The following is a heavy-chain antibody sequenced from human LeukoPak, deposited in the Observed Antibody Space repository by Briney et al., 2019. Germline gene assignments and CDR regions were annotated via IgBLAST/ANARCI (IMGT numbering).Heavy chain of an antibody. D-gene: IGHD3-3*01. CDR2: ITPLFGTA. J-gene: IGHJ6*02. V-gene: IGHV1-69*13. Sequence: VASVKVSCTASGGTFSKYTISWVRQRPGQGLEWMGGITPLFGTANYAQKFQGRVTITADESTSTAYMELSSLRSEDTAVYYCARDSGLLRFLELRYYYGMDVWGQGTTVTVSS. CDR3: ARDSGLLRFLELRYYYGMDV. CDR1: GGTFSKYT.